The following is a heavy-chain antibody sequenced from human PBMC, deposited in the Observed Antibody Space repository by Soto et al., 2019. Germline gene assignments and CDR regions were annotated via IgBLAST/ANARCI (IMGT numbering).Heavy chain of an antibody. V-gene: IGHV4-30-4*01. Sequence: SETLSLTCTVSGGSISSGDYYWSWIRQPPGKGLEWIGYIYYSGSTYYNPSLKSRVTISVDTSKNQFSLKLSSVTAADTAVYYWARDYGDYSNWFDPWGQGTLVTVSS. CDR1: GGSISSGDYY. CDR2: IYYSGST. J-gene: IGHJ5*02. D-gene: IGHD4-17*01. CDR3: ARDYGDYSNWFDP.